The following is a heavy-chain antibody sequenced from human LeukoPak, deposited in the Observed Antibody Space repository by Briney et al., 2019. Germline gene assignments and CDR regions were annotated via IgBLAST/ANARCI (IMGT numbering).Heavy chain of an antibody. CDR2: ISYDGSNK. D-gene: IGHD4-23*01. V-gene: IGHV3-33*05. CDR1: GFTFSSYG. Sequence: PGGSLRLSCAASGFTFSSYGMHWVRQAPGKGLEWVAVISYDGSNKYYADSVKGRFTISRDNSKNTLYLQMNSLRAEDTTVYYCAAGGIKHNDAFDIWGQGTMVTVSS. CDR3: AAGGIKHNDAFDI. J-gene: IGHJ3*02.